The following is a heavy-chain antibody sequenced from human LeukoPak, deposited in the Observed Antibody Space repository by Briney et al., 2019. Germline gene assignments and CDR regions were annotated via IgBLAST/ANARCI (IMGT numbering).Heavy chain of an antibody. D-gene: IGHD5-12*01. V-gene: IGHV3-23*01. Sequence: GGSLRLSCAASGFTFNSLAVNWVRQAPGRGLEWVSSISGSGGHTYYADSVKGRFIISRDNSRNTLYLQMNSLRGEDTAVYYSARAPKWSYTGYVGRWGQGTLVTVSS. CDR1: GFTFNSLA. J-gene: IGHJ4*02. CDR2: ISGSGGHT. CDR3: ARAPKWSYTGYVGR.